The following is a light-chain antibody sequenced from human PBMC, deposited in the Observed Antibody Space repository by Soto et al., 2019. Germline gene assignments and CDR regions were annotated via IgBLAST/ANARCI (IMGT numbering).Light chain of an antibody. CDR2: DVN. CDR1: SSDIGGSTY. V-gene: IGLV2-14*01. CDR3: TSYTRSGLYV. Sequence: QSVLTQPASVSGSPGQSITVSCTGTSSDIGGSTYVSWYQQHPGKAPRLIIYDVNNRPSGVAARFSASKSGNTASLTISGLQAEDEADYYCTSYTRSGLYVVGTGTKLTVL. J-gene: IGLJ1*01.